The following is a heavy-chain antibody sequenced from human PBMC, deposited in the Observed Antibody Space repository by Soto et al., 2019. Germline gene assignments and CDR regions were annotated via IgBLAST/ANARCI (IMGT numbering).Heavy chain of an antibody. J-gene: IGHJ4*02. CDR1: GFTFSSYS. CDR3: AKEMGYRMPFDY. Sequence: GGSLRLSCSAPGFTFSSYSLNWVRQAPGEGVEWVLYISSSGSTTYYADSVKGRFTISRDNAKNTLYLQMNNLRVDDTAVYYCAKEMGYRMPFDYWGQGTPVTVSS. CDR2: ISSSGSTT. D-gene: IGHD2-15*01. V-gene: IGHV3-48*01.